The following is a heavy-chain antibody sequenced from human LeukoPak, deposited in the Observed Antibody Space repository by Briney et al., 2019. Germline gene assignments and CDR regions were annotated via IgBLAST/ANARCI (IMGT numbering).Heavy chain of an antibody. V-gene: IGHV1-18*01. J-gene: IGHJ4*02. CDR1: GYTFINYG. CDR2: ISAYNGNT. D-gene: IGHD4-23*01. CDR3: ARDPGFYGGNSFVFYY. Sequence: GASVKVSCKASGYTFINYGINWVRQAPGHGLEWMGWISAYNGNTNYAQKLQGRVTMTTDTSTSTAYMELSSLRSEDTAVYYCARDPGFYGGNSFVFYYWGQGTLVTVSS.